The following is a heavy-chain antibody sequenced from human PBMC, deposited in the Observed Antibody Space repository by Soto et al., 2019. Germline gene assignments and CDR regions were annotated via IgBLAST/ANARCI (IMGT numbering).Heavy chain of an antibody. J-gene: IGHJ4*02. D-gene: IGHD3-9*01. CDR2: ISAYNGNT. V-gene: IGHV1-18*01. Sequence: ASVKVSCKASGYTFTSYGISWVRQAPGQGLEWMGWISAYNGNTNYAQKLQGRVTMTTDTSTSTAYMELRSLRSDDTAVYYCARETHYDILTGYFQRLIDYWGQGTLVTVSS. CDR3: ARETHYDILTGYFQRLIDY. CDR1: GYTFTSYG.